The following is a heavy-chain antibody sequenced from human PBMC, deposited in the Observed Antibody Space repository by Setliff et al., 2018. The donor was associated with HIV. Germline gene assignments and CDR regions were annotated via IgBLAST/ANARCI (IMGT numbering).Heavy chain of an antibody. CDR3: ARGPSGSFYRRLDY. J-gene: IGHJ4*02. CDR1: GGSFSGYY. V-gene: IGHV4-34*01. D-gene: IGHD1-26*01. CDR2: INHSGNT. Sequence: SETLSLTCAVYGGSFSGYYWTWIRQPPGKDLEWIGEINHSGNTTYNPSLKTRVTISVDTSKSQFSLNLRSVTAADTAVYYCARGPSGSFYRRLDYWGQGTLVTVSS.